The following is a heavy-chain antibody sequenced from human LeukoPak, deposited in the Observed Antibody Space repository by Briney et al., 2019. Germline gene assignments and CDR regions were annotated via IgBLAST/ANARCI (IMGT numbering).Heavy chain of an antibody. Sequence: GGSLRLSCAASGFTVSSNYMSWVRQAPGKGLEWVSVIYSGGSTYYADSVKGRFTISRDNAKNSLYLQMNSLRAEDTAVYYCARGEYDILTGYFERGFDYWGQGTLVTVSS. CDR3: ARGEYDILTGYFERGFDY. CDR1: GFTVSSNY. J-gene: IGHJ4*02. V-gene: IGHV3-53*01. CDR2: IYSGGST. D-gene: IGHD3-9*01.